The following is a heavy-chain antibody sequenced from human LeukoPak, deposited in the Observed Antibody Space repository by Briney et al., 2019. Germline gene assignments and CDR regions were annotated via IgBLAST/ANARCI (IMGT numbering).Heavy chain of an antibody. D-gene: IGHD6-19*01. CDR2: IYNSGST. J-gene: IGHJ3*02. Sequence: SETLSLTCTVSGGSISSYYWSWIRQPPGKGLEWIGYIYNSGSTNYNPSLKSRVTISVDTSKNQFSLKLSSVTAADTAVYYCARADPSGSGWLFDAFDIWGQGTMVTVSS. CDR3: ARADPSGSGWLFDAFDI. V-gene: IGHV4-59*01. CDR1: GGSISSYY.